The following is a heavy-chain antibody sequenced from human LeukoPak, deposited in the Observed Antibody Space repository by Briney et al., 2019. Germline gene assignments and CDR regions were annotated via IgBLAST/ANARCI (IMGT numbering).Heavy chain of an antibody. V-gene: IGHV4-34*01. D-gene: IGHD2-8*01. CDR1: GGSFSGYY. CDR2: INHSGST. CDR3: ARGSMIGYCTNGVCYRNYYYMDV. J-gene: IGHJ6*03. Sequence: SETLSLTCAVYGGSFSGYYCSWIRQPPGKGLEWIGEINHSGSTNYNPSLKSRVTISVDTSKNQFSLKLSSVTAADTAVYYCARGSMIGYCTNGVCYRNYYYMDVWGKGTTVTVSS.